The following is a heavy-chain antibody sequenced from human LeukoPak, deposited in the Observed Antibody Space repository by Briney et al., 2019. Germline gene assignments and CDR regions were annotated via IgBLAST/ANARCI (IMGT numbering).Heavy chain of an antibody. CDR1: GFTFSSYS. V-gene: IGHV3-48*04. Sequence: PGGSLRLSCAASGFTFSSYSMNWVRQAPGKGLEWVSYISSSSSTIYYADSVKGRFTISGDNAKNSLYLQMNSLRAEDTAVYYCARGAVGGWQQLGLSGSFFDYWGQGTLVTVSS. D-gene: IGHD6-13*01. J-gene: IGHJ4*02. CDR3: ARGAVGGWQQLGLSGSFFDY. CDR2: ISSSSSTI.